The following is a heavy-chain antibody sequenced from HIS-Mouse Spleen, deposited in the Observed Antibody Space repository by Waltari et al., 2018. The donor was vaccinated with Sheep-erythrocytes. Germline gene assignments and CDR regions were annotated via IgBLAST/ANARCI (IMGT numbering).Heavy chain of an antibody. Sequence: QVQLVESGGGVVQPGRSLRLSCADSGFTFSSYAMHWVRKAPGKGLGWVAVIAYDGSNKYYADSVKCRFTISRDNSKNTLYLQMNSLRAEDTAVYYCATASYSGSYYGYFDYWGQGTLVTVSS. J-gene: IGHJ4*02. CDR3: ATASYSGSYYGYFDY. CDR1: GFTFSSYA. V-gene: IGHV3-30-3*01. CDR2: IAYDGSNK. D-gene: IGHD1-26*01.